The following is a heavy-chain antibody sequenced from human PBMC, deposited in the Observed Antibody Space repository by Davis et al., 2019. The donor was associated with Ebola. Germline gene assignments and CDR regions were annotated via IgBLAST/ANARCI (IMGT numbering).Heavy chain of an antibody. J-gene: IGHJ4*02. D-gene: IGHD2/OR15-2a*01. Sequence: GESLKISCKGSGYSFSSYWIGWVRQMPGKGLEWMGIIYPGDSDTIYSPSFQGQVTISVDKSINTAYLQWNSLEASDTAIYYCTRLERAGSSTYFDYWGQGALVTVSS. V-gene: IGHV5-51*01. CDR2: IYPGDSDT. CDR3: TRLERAGSSTYFDY. CDR1: GYSFSSYW.